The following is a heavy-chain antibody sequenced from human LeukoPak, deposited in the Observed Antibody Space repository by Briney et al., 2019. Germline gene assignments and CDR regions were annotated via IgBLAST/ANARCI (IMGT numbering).Heavy chain of an antibody. CDR3: ARDHYGSGSYKAYFDY. CDR2: VYSSGAT. V-gene: IGHV4-4*07. CDR1: DASVTTYS. D-gene: IGHD3-10*01. Sequence: SETLSLTCTVSDASVTTYSWSWLRQPPGKRLEWIVRVYSSGATKYNPSLKSRVTISADTSKIQFSLKLPSVTAADTGVYYCARDHYGSGSYKAYFDYWGHGIQVTVSS. J-gene: IGHJ4*01.